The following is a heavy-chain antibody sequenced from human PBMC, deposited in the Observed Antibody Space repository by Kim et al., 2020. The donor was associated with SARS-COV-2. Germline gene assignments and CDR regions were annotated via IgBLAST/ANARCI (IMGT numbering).Heavy chain of an antibody. D-gene: IGHD4-4*01. J-gene: IGHJ4*02. CDR2: VLSNGRNT. CDR1: GFTFSNYN. V-gene: IGHV3-64D*06. Sequence: GGSLRLSCSASGFTFSNYNMYWIRQTPGKGLEYVSSVLSNGRNTYYAESVKGRFTISRDNSKNTLSLQMSSLRPEDTAVYYCLKGYGNDVAYWGQGNLVT. CDR3: LKGYGNDVAY.